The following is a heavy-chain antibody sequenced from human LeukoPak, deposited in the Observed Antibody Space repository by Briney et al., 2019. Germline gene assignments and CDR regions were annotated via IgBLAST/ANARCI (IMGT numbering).Heavy chain of an antibody. V-gene: IGHV1-2*06. CDR2: INPTSGGT. D-gene: IGHD2-15*01. J-gene: IGHJ5*02. CDR1: GYTFTGYY. CDR3: ATATTYCSGGSCYVGSWFDP. Sequence: ASVKVSCRVSGYTFTGYYMTWVRQAPGQGLEWMGRINPTSGGTSYAQKFQGRVTMTRDTSISTAYMELSRLRSDDTAVYYCATATTYCSGGSCYVGSWFDPWGQGTLVTVSS.